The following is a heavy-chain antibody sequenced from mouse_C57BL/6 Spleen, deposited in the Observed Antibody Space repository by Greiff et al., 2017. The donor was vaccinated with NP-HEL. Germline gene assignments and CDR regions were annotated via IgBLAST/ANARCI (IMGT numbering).Heavy chain of an antibody. J-gene: IGHJ2*01. CDR2: IYPGDGDT. D-gene: IGHD2-4*01. Sequence: LQESGPELVKPGASVKISCKASGYAFSSSWMNWVKQRPGKGLEWIGRIYPGDGDTNYNGKFKGKATLTADKSSSTAYMQLSSLTSEDSAVYFCARSGGYYDYYVDYWGQGTTLTVSS. V-gene: IGHV1-82*01. CDR1: GYAFSSSW. CDR3: ARSGGYYDYYVDY.